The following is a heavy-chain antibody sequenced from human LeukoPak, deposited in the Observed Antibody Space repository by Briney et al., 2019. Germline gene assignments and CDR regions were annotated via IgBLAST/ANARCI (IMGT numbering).Heavy chain of an antibody. Sequence: AGGSLRLSCAASGFTFSSYAMSWVRQAPGKGLEWVSAISGSGGSTYYADSVKGRFTISRDNSKNTLYLQMNSLRAEDTAVYYCAKDHSSGWVYYYCYYGMDVWGQGTTVTVSS. D-gene: IGHD6-19*01. CDR1: GFTFSSYA. J-gene: IGHJ6*02. CDR3: AKDHSSGWVYYYCYYGMDV. CDR2: ISGSGGST. V-gene: IGHV3-23*01.